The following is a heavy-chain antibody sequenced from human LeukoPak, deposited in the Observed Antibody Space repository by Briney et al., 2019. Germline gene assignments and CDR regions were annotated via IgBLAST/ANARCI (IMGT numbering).Heavy chain of an antibody. V-gene: IGHV1-18*01. CDR2: ISAYNGNT. D-gene: IGHD3-22*01. CDR1: GGTFSSYA. J-gene: IGHJ4*02. Sequence: ASVKVSCKASGGTFSSYAISWARQAPGQGLEWMGWISAYNGNTNYAQKLQGRVTMTTDTSTSTAYMELRSLRSDDTAVYYCARDVDDSSGYYGYPFDYWGQGTLVTVSS. CDR3: ARDVDDSSGYYGYPFDY.